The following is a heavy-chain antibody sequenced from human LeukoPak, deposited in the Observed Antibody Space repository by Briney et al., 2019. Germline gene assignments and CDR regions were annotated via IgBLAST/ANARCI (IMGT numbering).Heavy chain of an antibody. CDR1: GFTFSSYW. J-gene: IGHJ4*02. CDR2: IKQDGSER. D-gene: IGHD3-10*01. Sequence: GGSLRLSCAASGFTFSSYWMNWVSQAPGKGLEWVANIKQDGSERYSVDSLKGRFTISRDNAKNSLYLQMNSLRADDTAVYYCCAGSGSYIYWGQGTLVSVSS. CDR3: CAGSGSYIY. V-gene: IGHV3-7*02.